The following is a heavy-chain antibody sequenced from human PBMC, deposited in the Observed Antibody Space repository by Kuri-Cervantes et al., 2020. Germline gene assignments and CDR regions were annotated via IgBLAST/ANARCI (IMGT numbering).Heavy chain of an antibody. V-gene: IGHV3-30*18. CDR3: ANQGSCSSTSCHALDI. D-gene: IGHD2-2*01. Sequence: GESLKISCAASGFTFSSYGMHWVRQAPGKGLEWVAVISYDGSNKYYADSVKGRFTISRDNSKNTLYLQMNSLRAEDTAVYYCANQGSCSSTSCHALDIWGQGTMVTVSS. CDR2: ISYDGSNK. CDR1: GFTFSSYG. J-gene: IGHJ3*02.